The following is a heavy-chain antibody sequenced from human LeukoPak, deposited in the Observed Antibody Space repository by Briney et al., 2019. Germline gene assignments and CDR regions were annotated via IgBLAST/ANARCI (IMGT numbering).Heavy chain of an antibody. CDR1: AGSFSGYY. CDR2: INHSGST. V-gene: IGHV4-34*01. CDR3: ARRDFWSGYYNY. D-gene: IGHD3-3*01. Sequence: PSETLSLTCAVYAGSFSGYYWSWIRQPPGKGLEWIGEINHSGSTNYNPSLKSRVTISGDTSKNQFSLKLNSVTAADTAVYYCARRDFWSGYYNYWGQGTLVTVSS. J-gene: IGHJ4*02.